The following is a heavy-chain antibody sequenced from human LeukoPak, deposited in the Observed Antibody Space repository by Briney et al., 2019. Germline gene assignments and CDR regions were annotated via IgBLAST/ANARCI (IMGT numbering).Heavy chain of an antibody. V-gene: IGHV4-4*09. CDR3: ARHRPLGGYHEYYYYYYMDV. CDR2: IYTSGST. Sequence: SETLSLTWIVSGGSISSFYWSWIRPPPGKGLEWIGYIYTSGSTNYNPSLKSRVTISVDTSKNHFSLKLSSVTAADTAVYYCARHRPLGGYHEYYYYYYMDVWGKGTTVTVSS. J-gene: IGHJ6*03. CDR1: GGSISSFY. D-gene: IGHD5-18*01.